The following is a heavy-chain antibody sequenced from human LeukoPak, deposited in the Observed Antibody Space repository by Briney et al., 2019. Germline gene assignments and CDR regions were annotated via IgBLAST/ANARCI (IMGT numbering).Heavy chain of an antibody. CDR3: ARHQCSGTRCYNFYFYGMDV. J-gene: IGHJ6*02. V-gene: IGHV4-59*08. Sequence: SETLSLTCTVSGGSISSYYWRWIRQPPGKGLEWIGYIYYSGSTNYNPSLKSRVTISVDTSKNQFSLKLSSVTAADTAVYYCARHQCSGTRCYNFYFYGMDVWGQGTTVTVSS. D-gene: IGHD2-2*02. CDR2: IYYSGST. CDR1: GGSISSYY.